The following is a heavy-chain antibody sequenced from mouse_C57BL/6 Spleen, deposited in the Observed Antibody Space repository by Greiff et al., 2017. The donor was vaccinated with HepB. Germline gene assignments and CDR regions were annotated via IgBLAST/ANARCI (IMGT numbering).Heavy chain of an antibody. V-gene: IGHV5-16*01. J-gene: IGHJ2*01. D-gene: IGHD2-3*01. CDR1: GFTFSDYY. CDR2: INYDGSST. Sequence: EVQRVESEGGLVQPGSSMKLSCTASGFTFSDYYMAWVRQVPEKGLEWVANINYDGSSTYYLDSLKSRFIISRDNAKNILYLQMSSLKSEDTATYYCARDNGYYYFDYWGQGTTLTVSS. CDR3: ARDNGYYYFDY.